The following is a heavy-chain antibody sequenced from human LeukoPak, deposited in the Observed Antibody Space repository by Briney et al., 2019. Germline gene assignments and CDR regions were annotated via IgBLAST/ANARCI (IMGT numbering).Heavy chain of an antibody. D-gene: IGHD2-15*01. V-gene: IGHV4-34*01. CDR1: VGSFSGYY. J-gene: IGHJ4*02. CDR3: ASGGVYCSGGRCYVYDY. Sequence: SETVSLMYPVYVGSFSGYYWGWTRHPPGNGREWIGEIKNKASTNYNPSLRSRVTTSVDTSKNQFSLKLSARTAADTALYYGASGGVYCSGGRCYVYDYWGQGTLV. CDR2: IKNKAST.